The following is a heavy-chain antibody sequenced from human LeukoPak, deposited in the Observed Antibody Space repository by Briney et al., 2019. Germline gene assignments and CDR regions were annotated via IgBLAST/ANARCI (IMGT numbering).Heavy chain of an antibody. CDR3: ARGSDYSSDSAAD. J-gene: IGHJ4*02. CDR2: INSDGSRT. D-gene: IGHD6-25*01. CDR1: KFTFSSYW. Sequence: GGSLRLSCAASKFTFSSYWMHWVRHAPGKGLVWVSRINSDGSRTSYADSVKGRFTISRDNAKNTLHLQMNRLRAEDTAVYYCARGSDYSSDSAADWGQGTLVTVSS. V-gene: IGHV3-74*01.